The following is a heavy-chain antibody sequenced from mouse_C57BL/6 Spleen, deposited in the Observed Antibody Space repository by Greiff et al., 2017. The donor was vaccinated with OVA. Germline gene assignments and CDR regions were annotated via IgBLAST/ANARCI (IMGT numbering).Heavy chain of an antibody. CDR3: AREGLRSVDY. D-gene: IGHD1-1*01. V-gene: IGHV1-82*01. Sequence: QVTLKESGPELVKPGASVKISYKASGYAFSSSWMNWVKQRPGKGLEWIGRIYPGDGDTNYNGKFKGKATLTADKSSSTAYMQLSSLTSEDSAVYFCAREGLRSVDYWGQGTTLTVSS. CDR1: GYAFSSSW. J-gene: IGHJ2*01. CDR2: IYPGDGDT.